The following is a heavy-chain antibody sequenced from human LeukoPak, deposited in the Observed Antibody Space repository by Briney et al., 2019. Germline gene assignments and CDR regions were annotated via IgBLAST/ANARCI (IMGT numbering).Heavy chain of an antibody. V-gene: IGHV4-39*07. D-gene: IGHD5-18*01. CDR1: GGSISSSSYY. Sequence: PSETLSLTCTVSGGSISSSSYYWGWIRQPPGKGLEWIGSIYYSGSTYYNPSLKSRVTISVDTSKNQFSLKLTSVTAADTAVYYCARDSPAGYIRGQEHYYYYIDVWGKGATVTVSS. CDR3: ARDSPAGYIRGQEHYYYYIDV. CDR2: IYYSGST. J-gene: IGHJ6*03.